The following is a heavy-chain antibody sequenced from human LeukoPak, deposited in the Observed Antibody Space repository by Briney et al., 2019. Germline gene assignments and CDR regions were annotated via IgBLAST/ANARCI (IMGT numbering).Heavy chain of an antibody. CDR3: ARGLGDYNTNWFPVSGY. Sequence: ASVKVSCKASGGTFSSYAISWVRQAPGQGLEWMGWMNPDSGDTNYAQKFQGRVTMTRNTSISTAYMELSSLGSEDTGIYYCARGLGDYNTNWFPVSGYWGQGTLVTVSS. D-gene: IGHD3-16*01. CDR1: GGTFSSYA. CDR2: MNPDSGDT. J-gene: IGHJ4*02. V-gene: IGHV1-8*02.